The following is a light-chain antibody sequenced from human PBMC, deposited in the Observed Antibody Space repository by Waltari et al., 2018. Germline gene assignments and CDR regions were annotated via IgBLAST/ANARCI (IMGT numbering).Light chain of an antibody. CDR1: KSVLYSSNNKNY. V-gene: IGKV4-1*01. Sequence: DIVMTQSPDSLAVSLGERATINCKSSKSVLYSSNNKNYLAWYQQKPGQPPKLLIYWASTRESGVPDRFSGSGYGTDFTLTISSLQAEDVAVYYCQQYYSTPPTFGQGTRLEIK. CDR3: QQYYSTPPT. CDR2: WAS. J-gene: IGKJ5*01.